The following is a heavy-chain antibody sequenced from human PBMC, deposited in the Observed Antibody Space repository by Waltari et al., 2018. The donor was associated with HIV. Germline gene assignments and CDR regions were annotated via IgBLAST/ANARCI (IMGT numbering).Heavy chain of an antibody. CDR3: ASLAAAGYFDA. J-gene: IGHJ4*02. D-gene: IGHD6-13*01. Sequence: EVHLVQSGPEVMKPGATLKISCRVSGYTFTDHYIHWFQEATGKGLEWMGLIDPEDGETEDAEKFQGRRTITADTSLDTVYMELTSLRSDDAAVYYCASLAAAGYFDAWGQGTLLTVSS. CDR1: GYTFTDHY. V-gene: IGHV1-69-2*01. CDR2: IDPEDGET.